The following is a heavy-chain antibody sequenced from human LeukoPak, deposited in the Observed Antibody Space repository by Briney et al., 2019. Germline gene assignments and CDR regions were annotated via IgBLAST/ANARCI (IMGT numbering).Heavy chain of an antibody. Sequence: PSETLSLTCTVSGDSISSSYWSWIRQPPGKGLEWIGYVYYTGSSYYNPSLKSRVTISVDTSKNQFSLKLSSVTAADTAVYYCASSSGLLWFGELPTGYWGQGTLVTVSS. V-gene: IGHV4-59*12. J-gene: IGHJ4*02. CDR3: ASSSGLLWFGELPTGY. CDR2: VYYTGSS. CDR1: GDSISSSY. D-gene: IGHD3-10*01.